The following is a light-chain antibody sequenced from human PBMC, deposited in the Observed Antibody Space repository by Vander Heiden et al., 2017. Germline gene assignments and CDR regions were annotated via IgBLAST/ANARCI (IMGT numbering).Light chain of an antibody. CDR2: QDS. J-gene: IGLJ2*01. V-gene: IGLV3-1*01. Sequence: SYELIQPPSVSVSPGQTASITCSGDKLGDKYACWYQQKPGQSPVLVIYQDSKRPSGIPERFSGCNSGNTATLTISGTQAMDEADYYCQAWDSSTAVFGGGTKLTVL. CDR1: KLGDKY. CDR3: QAWDSSTAV.